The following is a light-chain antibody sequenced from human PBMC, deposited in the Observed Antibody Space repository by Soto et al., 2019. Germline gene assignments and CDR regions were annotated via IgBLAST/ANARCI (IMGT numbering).Light chain of an antibody. CDR3: SSYAGRNNLV. Sequence: QSVLTQPRSVSGSPGQSVTISCTGISSDVDSYNRVSWYQQPPGTAPKLMIYEVSNRPSGVPDRFSGSKSGNTASLTVSGLQVGDEADYYCSSYAGRNNLVFGTGTKVTVL. J-gene: IGLJ1*01. CDR1: SSDVDSYNR. CDR2: EVS. V-gene: IGLV2-18*02.